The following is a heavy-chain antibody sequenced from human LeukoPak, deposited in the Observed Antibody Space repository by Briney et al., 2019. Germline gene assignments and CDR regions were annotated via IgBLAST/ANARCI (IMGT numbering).Heavy chain of an antibody. CDR3: TRGYSGRSVYAFDI. D-gene: IGHD1-26*01. CDR2: TGNKASRYTT. Sequence: GGSLRLSCAASGSTFSDQYMDWVRQAPGKGLQWVGRTGNKASRYTTEYAASVKGRFTISRDDSKNSLYLQMNSLKTEDTALYYCTRGYSGRSVYAFDIWGQGTMVTASS. CDR1: GSTFSDQY. V-gene: IGHV3-72*01. J-gene: IGHJ3*02.